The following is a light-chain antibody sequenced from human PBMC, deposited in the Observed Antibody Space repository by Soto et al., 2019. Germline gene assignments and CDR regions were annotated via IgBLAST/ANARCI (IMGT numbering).Light chain of an antibody. CDR2: DAS. CDR3: QQYEDLPLT. J-gene: IGKJ4*01. Sequence: DIQLTQSPSSLSASVGDRVTITCQASQDINNYLNWYQQKPGKAPKLLIFDASSVETGGPSRFSGSGSGTQFTFTISSLEPEDIATYHCQQYEDLPLTFGGGTRVELK. CDR1: QDINNY. V-gene: IGKV1-33*01.